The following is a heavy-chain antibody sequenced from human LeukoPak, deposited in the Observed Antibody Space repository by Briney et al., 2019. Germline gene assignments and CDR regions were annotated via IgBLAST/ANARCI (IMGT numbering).Heavy chain of an antibody. CDR2: ISSSSSYI. CDR3: ARDSGSYYDYYYYYMDV. Sequence: GGSLRLPCAASGFTFSSYSMNWVRQAPGKGLEWVSSISSSSSYIYYADSVKGRFTISRDNSKNTLYLQMNSLSAEDTAVYYCARDSGSYYDYYYYYMDVWGKGTTVTVSS. D-gene: IGHD1-26*01. CDR1: GFTFSSYS. J-gene: IGHJ6*03. V-gene: IGHV3-21*04.